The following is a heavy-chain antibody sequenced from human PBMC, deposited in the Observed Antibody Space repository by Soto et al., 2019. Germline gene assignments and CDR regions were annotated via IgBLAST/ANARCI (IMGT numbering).Heavy chain of an antibody. J-gene: IGHJ5*02. CDR3: AKAEDLGYCSSSSCQS. Sequence: HPGGSLRLSCAASGFTFSSYAMSWVRQAPGKGLEWVAAISGSGTTTYYADSVKGRFTISRDNSKNTLYLQMNSLRAEDTAVYYCAKAEDLGYCSSSSCQSWGQGTLVTVSS. CDR2: ISGSGTTT. V-gene: IGHV3-23*01. CDR1: GFTFSSYA. D-gene: IGHD2-15*01.